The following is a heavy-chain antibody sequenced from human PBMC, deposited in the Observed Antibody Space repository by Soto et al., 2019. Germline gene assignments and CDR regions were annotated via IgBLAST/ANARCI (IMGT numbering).Heavy chain of an antibody. CDR1: GFTFSSYA. CDR3: AKSYRELSGNWFDP. V-gene: IGHV3-23*01. J-gene: IGHJ5*02. Sequence: EVQLLESGGGLVQPGGTLRLSCAASGFTFSSYAMSWVRQAPGKRLEWVSAISGSGGSTYYADSVKGRFTISRDNSKNKLYLQMNSLRAEDTAVYYCAKSYRELSGNWFDPWRQGTLLTVSS. D-gene: IGHD1-7*01. CDR2: ISGSGGST.